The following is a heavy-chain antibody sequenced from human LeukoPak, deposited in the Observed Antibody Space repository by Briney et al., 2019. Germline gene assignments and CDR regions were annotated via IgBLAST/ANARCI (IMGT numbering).Heavy chain of an antibody. D-gene: IGHD6-19*01. J-gene: IGHJ4*02. Sequence: GGSLRLSCAVSGLTFYDYGMSWVRDAPGKGLGWVSGINWNGGSTGYVDSVKGRFTISRDNAKNSLHLQMNSLRAEDTALYYCARDISSGWYFDYWGQGTLVTVSS. V-gene: IGHV3-20*04. CDR3: ARDISSGWYFDY. CDR2: INWNGGST. CDR1: GLTFYDYG.